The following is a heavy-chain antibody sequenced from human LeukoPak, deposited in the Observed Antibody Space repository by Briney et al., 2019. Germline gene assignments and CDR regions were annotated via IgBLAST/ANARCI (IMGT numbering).Heavy chain of an antibody. CDR2: IYHSGST. J-gene: IGHJ4*02. CDR3: ARVVGSSWYCFDY. Sequence: SETLSLTCAVSGYSISSGYYWGWIRQPPGKGLEWIGSIYHSGSTYYNPPLKSRVTISVDTSKIQFSLKLSSVTAADTAVYYCARVVGSSWYCFDYWGQGTLVTVSS. V-gene: IGHV4-38-2*01. CDR1: GYSISSGYY. D-gene: IGHD6-13*01.